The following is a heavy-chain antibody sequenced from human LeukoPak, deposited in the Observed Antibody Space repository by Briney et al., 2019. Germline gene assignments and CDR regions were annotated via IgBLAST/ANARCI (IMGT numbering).Heavy chain of an antibody. CDR2: IKQDGSKK. CDR3: AREKDIVVVPAAGGWFDH. D-gene: IGHD2-2*01. V-gene: IGHV3-7*01. Sequence: GGSLRLSCAASGFTFSNYWMSWVRQAPGKGLEWVANIKQDGSKKYYVASVKGRFTISRDNAKNSLYLKMNSLRAEDTAVYYCAREKDIVVVPAAGGWFDHWGQGTLVTVSS. J-gene: IGHJ5*02. CDR1: GFTFSNYW.